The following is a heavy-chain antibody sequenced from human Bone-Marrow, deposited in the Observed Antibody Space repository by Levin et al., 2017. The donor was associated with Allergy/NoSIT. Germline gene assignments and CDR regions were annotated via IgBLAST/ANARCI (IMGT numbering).Heavy chain of an antibody. CDR1: GFNFSTHS. CDR2: ITSRSTYI. D-gene: IGHD3-3*01. Sequence: GGSLRLSCEGSGFNFSTHSMNWVRQTPEKGLEWVSSITSRSTYIHYADSVRGRFTISRDNAKHSLYLQMNSLRVDDTALYYCVASTPSDFWGQGTQVTVSS. J-gene: IGHJ4*02. CDR3: VASTPSDF. V-gene: IGHV3-21*01.